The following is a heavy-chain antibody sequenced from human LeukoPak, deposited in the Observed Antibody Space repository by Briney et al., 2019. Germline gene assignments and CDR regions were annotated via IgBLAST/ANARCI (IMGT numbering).Heavy chain of an antibody. D-gene: IGHD2-15*01. CDR3: ARGIVVVVTATRFDP. V-gene: IGHV4-30-4*01. Sequence: PSQTLSLTCTVSGGSISSGDYYWSWIRQPPGKGLEWIGYIYYSGSTYYNPSLKSRVTISVDTSKNQFSLKLSSVTAADAAVYYCARGIVVVVTATRFDPWGQGTLVTVSS. J-gene: IGHJ5*02. CDR2: IYYSGST. CDR1: GGSISSGDYY.